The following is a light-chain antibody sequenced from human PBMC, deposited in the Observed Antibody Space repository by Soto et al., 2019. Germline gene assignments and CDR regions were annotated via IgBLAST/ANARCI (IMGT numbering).Light chain of an antibody. Sequence: DIPMTQSPSSLSASVGDRVTITCRASRGINNYLAWYQQKPGKVPKLLIYAASTLQSGVPSRFSGSGSGTDFTLTISSLQPEDVATYYCQKYNSAPYTFGQGTKLEIK. CDR3: QKYNSAPYT. CDR1: RGINNY. J-gene: IGKJ2*01. CDR2: AAS. V-gene: IGKV1-27*01.